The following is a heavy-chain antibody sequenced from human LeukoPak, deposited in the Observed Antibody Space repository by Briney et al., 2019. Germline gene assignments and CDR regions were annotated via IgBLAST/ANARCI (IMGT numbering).Heavy chain of an antibody. D-gene: IGHD6-19*01. V-gene: IGHV3-23*01. J-gene: IGHJ4*02. Sequence: GGSLRLSCAASGFTFSSYAMSWVRQAPGKGLEWVSAISGSGGSTYYADSVKGRFTISRDNSKNTLYLQMNSLRAEDTALYYCAIREMYSSGWCLAYWGQGTLVTVSS. CDR1: GFTFSSYA. CDR3: AIREMYSSGWCLAY. CDR2: ISGSGGST.